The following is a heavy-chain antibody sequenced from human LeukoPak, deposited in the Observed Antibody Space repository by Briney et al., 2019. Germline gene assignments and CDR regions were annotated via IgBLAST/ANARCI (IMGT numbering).Heavy chain of an antibody. CDR2: IYISGST. D-gene: IGHD3-22*01. CDR3: ARRNYYDSSGYVSVE. V-gene: IGHV4-61*02. Sequence: SETLSLTCIVSGGSISSGSYYWSWIRQPAGKGLEWIGRIYISGSTNYNPSLKSRVTISVDTSKNQFSLKLSSATAADTAVYYCARRNYYDSSGYVSVEWSQGTLVTVSS. J-gene: IGHJ4*02. CDR1: GGSISSGSYY.